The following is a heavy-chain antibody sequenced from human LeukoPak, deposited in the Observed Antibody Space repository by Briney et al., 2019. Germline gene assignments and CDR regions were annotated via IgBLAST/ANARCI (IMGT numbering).Heavy chain of an antibody. CDR3: ARSSRGDGYNSALY. J-gene: IGHJ4*02. CDR2: IYYSGST. Sequence: PSETLSLTCTVSGGSISSSGYYWSWIRQHPGKGLEWIGYIYYSGSTYYNPSLKSRVTISVDTSKNQFSLKLSSVTAADTAVYYCARSSRGDGYNSALYWGQGTLVTVSS. CDR1: GGSISSSGYY. D-gene: IGHD5-24*01. V-gene: IGHV4-31*03.